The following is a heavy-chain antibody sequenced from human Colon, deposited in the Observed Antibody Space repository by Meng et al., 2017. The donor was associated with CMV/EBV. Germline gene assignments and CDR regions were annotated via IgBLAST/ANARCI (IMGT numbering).Heavy chain of an antibody. CDR2: IRDTGART. J-gene: IGHJ3*02. V-gene: IGHV3-23*01. CDR1: GFSFTSHT. Sequence: GGSLRLSCAASGFSFTSHTVNWVRQAPGKGLEWVSLIRDTGARTYYADSVKGRFTISRDNSKNALFLEMNSLRAEDTAVYYCAILAVAAAGNAFDIWGQGTMVTVSS. D-gene: IGHD2-15*01. CDR3: AILAVAAAGNAFDI.